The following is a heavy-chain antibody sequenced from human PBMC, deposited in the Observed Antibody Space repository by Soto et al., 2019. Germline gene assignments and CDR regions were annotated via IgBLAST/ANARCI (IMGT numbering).Heavy chain of an antibody. D-gene: IGHD2-15*01. V-gene: IGHV3-33*01. CDR3: ARDSGGSPYYFDY. CDR2: IWYDGSNK. J-gene: IGHJ4*02. Sequence: GGSLRLSCAASGFTFSSYGMHWVRQAPGKGLEWVAVIWYDGSNKYYADSVKGRFTISRDNSKNTLYLQMNSLRAEDTAVYYCARDSGGSPYYFDYWGQGTLVTVSS. CDR1: GFTFSSYG.